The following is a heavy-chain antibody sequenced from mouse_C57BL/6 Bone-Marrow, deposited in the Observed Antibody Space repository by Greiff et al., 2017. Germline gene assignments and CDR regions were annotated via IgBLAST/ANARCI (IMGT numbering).Heavy chain of an antibody. D-gene: IGHD4-1*01. J-gene: IGHJ2*01. CDR2: IDPNSGGT. V-gene: IGHV1-62-3*01. CDR3: ARVTGTGYFDY. Sequence: QVQLKQPGAELVKPGASVKLSCKASGYTFTSYWMHWVKQRPGRGLERIGRIDPNSGGTKYNEKFKSKATLTVDKSSSTAYMQLSSLTSEDSAVYYCARVTGTGYFDYWGQGTTLTVSS. CDR1: GYTFTSYW.